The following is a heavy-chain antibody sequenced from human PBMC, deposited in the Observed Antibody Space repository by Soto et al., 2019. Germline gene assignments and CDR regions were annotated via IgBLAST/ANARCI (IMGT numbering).Heavy chain of an antibody. V-gene: IGHV4-31*03. CDR3: ARGIAARLFDY. CDR1: CGSISRGGYY. CDR2: INYSGST. D-gene: IGHD6-6*01. Sequence: PSETLSLTCTVSCGSISRGGYYYSWIRQHPGKGLEWIGDINYSGSTCYNRSLKSRVTISVDTSKNQFSLKLSSVTAADTAVYYCARGIAARLFDYWGQGTLVTVSS. J-gene: IGHJ4*02.